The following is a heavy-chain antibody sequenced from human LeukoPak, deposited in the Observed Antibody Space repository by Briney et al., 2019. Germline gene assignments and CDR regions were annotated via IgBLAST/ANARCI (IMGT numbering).Heavy chain of an antibody. V-gene: IGHV4-34*01. CDR3: ARTYYDFWSGYRRDNWFDP. J-gene: IGHJ5*02. CDR1: DGPISSDY. Sequence: SETLFLTCTVSDGPISSDYWTWIRQPAGKGLEGIGEINHSGSTNYNPSLKSRVTISVDTSKNQFSLKLSSVTAADTAVYYCARTYYDFWSGYRRDNWFDPWGQGTLVTVSS. D-gene: IGHD3-3*01. CDR2: INHSGST.